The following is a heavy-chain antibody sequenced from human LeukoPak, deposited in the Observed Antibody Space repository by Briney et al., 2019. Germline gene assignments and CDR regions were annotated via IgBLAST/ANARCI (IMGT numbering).Heavy chain of an antibody. CDR2: INHSGST. CDR3: ARHIRGDDILAGPYTRLYNWFDP. D-gene: IGHD3-9*01. Sequence: SETLSLTCAVYGGSFSGYYGSWIRQPPGKGLEWIGEINHSGSTNYNPSLKSRATIPVDTSKHQFSLKLSSVTAADTAVYYCARHIRGDDILAGPYTRLYNWFDPWGQGTLVTVSS. J-gene: IGHJ5*02. CDR1: GGSFSGYY. V-gene: IGHV4-34*01.